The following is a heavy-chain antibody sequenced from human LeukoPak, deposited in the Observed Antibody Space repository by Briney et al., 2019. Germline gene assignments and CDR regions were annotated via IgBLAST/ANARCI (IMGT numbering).Heavy chain of an antibody. CDR3: GKEGGA. Sequence: PGGSWKPSFAASGFRFSDFTMTWVRQAPGKGPEWVSAIGGRGGSTYYADSLGGRFTISRDNSKDMLYLQMNSLKVEDTATYYCGKEGGAWGQGTKVTVSS. D-gene: IGHD3-16*01. J-gene: IGHJ5*02. V-gene: IGHV3-23*01. CDR2: IGGRGGST. CDR1: GFRFSDFT.